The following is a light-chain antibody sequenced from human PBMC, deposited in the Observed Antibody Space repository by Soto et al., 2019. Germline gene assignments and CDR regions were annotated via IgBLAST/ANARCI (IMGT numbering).Light chain of an antibody. Sequence: QSALTQPASVSGSPGQSITISCTGTSSDVGGYNYVSWYQQHPGKAPKLMIYDVSNRPSGVSNRFSGSKSANTASLTISGLQAEDEADYYCCSYIGSSTYVVFGGGTKLTVL. CDR2: DVS. V-gene: IGLV2-14*01. J-gene: IGLJ2*01. CDR3: CSYIGSSTYVV. CDR1: SSDVGGYNY.